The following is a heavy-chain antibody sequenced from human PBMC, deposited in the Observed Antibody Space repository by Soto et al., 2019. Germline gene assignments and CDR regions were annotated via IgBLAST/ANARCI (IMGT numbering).Heavy chain of an antibody. Sequence: EVQLVESGGGLVQPGGSLRLSCEASGLTFSRYWMTWVRQAPGKGLEWVANIKQDGSEKYYAASVKGQFTNSRDNSKKARYLQTNSRSDDDTAVSHGAQDGYSNGFDVLGQGTTVAFSS. J-gene: IGHJ6*02. CDR3: AQDGYSNGFDV. V-gene: IGHV3-7*01. CDR2: IKQDGSEK. CDR1: GLTFSRYW.